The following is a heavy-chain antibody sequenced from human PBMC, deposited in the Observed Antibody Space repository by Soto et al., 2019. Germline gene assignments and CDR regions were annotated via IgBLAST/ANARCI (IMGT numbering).Heavy chain of an antibody. J-gene: IGHJ5*02. CDR3: AREGGSLNWFDP. CDR2: ISSSSSTI. CDR1: GLPFAYW. Sequence: GGSLRLSCAASGLPFAYWVNWVRQAPGKGLEWVSYISSSSSTIYYADSVKGRFTISRDNAKNSLYLQMNSLRDEDTAVYYCAREGGSLNWFDPWGQGTLVTVSS. V-gene: IGHV3-48*02. D-gene: IGHD1-26*01.